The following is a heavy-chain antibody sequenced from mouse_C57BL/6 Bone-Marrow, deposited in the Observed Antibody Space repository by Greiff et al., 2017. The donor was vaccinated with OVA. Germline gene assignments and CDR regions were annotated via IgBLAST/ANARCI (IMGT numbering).Heavy chain of an antibody. V-gene: IGHV1-81*01. CDR1: GYTFTSYG. CDR2: IYPRSGNT. D-gene: IGHD1-1*01. CDR3: ARPNGSSLYYAMDY. Sequence: QVQLQQSGAELARPGASVKLSCKASGYTFTSYGISWVKQRTGQGLEWIGEIYPRSGNTYYNEKFKGKATLTADKSSSTAYMELRSLTSEDSAVYFCARPNGSSLYYAMDYWGQGTSVTVSS. J-gene: IGHJ4*01.